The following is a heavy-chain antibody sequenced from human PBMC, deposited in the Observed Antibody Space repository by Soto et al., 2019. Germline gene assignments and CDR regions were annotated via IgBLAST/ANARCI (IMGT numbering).Heavy chain of an antibody. Sequence: SETLSLTCTVSGGSISSYYWSWIRQPPGKGLEWIGYTYYSGSTNYNPSLKSRVTISVDTSKNQFSLKLSSVTAADTAVYYCAINPYCGGDCSYFDYWGQGTLITVSS. CDR3: AINPYCGGDCSYFDY. CDR1: GGSISSYY. J-gene: IGHJ4*02. CDR2: TYYSGST. V-gene: IGHV4-59*01. D-gene: IGHD2-21*02.